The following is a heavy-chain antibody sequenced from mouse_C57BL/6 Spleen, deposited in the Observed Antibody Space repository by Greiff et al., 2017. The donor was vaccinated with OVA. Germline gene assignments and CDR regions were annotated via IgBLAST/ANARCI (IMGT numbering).Heavy chain of an antibody. CDR1: GFTFSDYG. J-gene: IGHJ2*01. CDR2: ISSGSSTI. V-gene: IGHV5-17*01. CDR3: ARPGYYGSSPFDY. Sequence: EVMLVESGGGLVKPGGSLKLSCAASGFTFSDYGMHWVRQAPEKGLEWVAYISSGSSTIYYADTVKGRFTISRDNAKNTLFLQMTSLRSEDTAMYYGARPGYYGSSPFDYWGQGTTLTVSS. D-gene: IGHD1-1*01.